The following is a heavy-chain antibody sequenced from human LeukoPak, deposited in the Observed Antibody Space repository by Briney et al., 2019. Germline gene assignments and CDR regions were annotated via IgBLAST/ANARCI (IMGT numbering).Heavy chain of an antibody. D-gene: IGHD6-19*01. J-gene: IGHJ4*02. Sequence: GGSLRLSCAASAFTFSSYAMYWVRQAPGKGLEWVALITDSVKGRFTISRDNSKNTLYLQMNSLRGEDTAIYYCAKFALQSDPFDYWGQGSLVTVSS. CDR2: I. CDR3: AKFALQSDPFDY. CDR1: AFTFSSYA. V-gene: IGHV3-30-3*02.